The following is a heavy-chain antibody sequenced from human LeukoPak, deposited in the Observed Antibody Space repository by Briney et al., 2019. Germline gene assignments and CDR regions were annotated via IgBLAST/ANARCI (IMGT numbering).Heavy chain of an antibody. CDR2: ISYDGSNK. D-gene: IGHD4-17*01. V-gene: IGHV3-30*04. Sequence: PGGSLRLSCAASGFTFSSYAMHWVRQAPGKGLEWVAVISYDGSNKYYADSVKGRFTISRDNSKNTLYLQMNSLRAEDTAVYYCARGRGDYGYWGQGTLVTVSS. J-gene: IGHJ4*02. CDR3: ARGRGDYGY. CDR1: GFTFSSYA.